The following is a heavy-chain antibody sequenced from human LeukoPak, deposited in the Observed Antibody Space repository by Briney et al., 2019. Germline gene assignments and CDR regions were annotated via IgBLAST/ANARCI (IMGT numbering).Heavy chain of an antibody. J-gene: IGHJ4*02. CDR2: IYSGGST. V-gene: IGHV3-66*01. D-gene: IGHD1-26*01. CDR3: AREGSYGKFDY. CDR1: GFTVSNNY. Sequence: GGSLRLSCAASGFTVSNNYMSWVRQAPGKGLEGVSVIYSGGSTHYADSVKGRLTISRDNSENTLYLQMNSLRDEDTAVYYCAREGSYGKFDYWGQGTLVTVSS.